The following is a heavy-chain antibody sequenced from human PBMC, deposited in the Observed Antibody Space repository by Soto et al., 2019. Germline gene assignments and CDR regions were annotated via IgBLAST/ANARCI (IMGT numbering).Heavy chain of an antibody. CDR2: INPNSGGT. V-gene: IGHV1-2*04. CDR3: ARDLSGSYSHFDY. CDR1: GYTFTGYY. Sequence: ASVKVSCKASGYTFTGYYMHWVRQAPGRGLEWMGWINPNSGGTNYAQKFQGWVTMTRDTSISTAYMELSRLRSDDTAVYYCARDLSGSYSHFDYWGQGTLVTV. D-gene: IGHD1-26*01. J-gene: IGHJ4*02.